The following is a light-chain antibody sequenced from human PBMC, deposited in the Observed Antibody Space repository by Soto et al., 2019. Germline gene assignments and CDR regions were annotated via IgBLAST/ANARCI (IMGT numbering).Light chain of an antibody. CDR2: KAS. Sequence: DIQMTQSPSTLSASVGDRVTITCRASQNINRWLAWYQQKPGKAPKLLIYKASTLETGVPSRFSSSGSGAEFTLTISSLQPDDFAPYYCQQYNSYSDLTFGGGTKVEIK. V-gene: IGKV1-5*03. J-gene: IGKJ4*01. CDR1: QNINRW. CDR3: QQYNSYSDLT.